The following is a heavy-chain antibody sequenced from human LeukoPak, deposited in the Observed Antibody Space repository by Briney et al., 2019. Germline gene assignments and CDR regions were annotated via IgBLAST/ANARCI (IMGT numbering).Heavy chain of an antibody. CDR2: IYYSGST. Sequence: SETLSLTCTVSGGSISSYYWSWIRQPPGKGLEWIGYIYYSGSTNYNPSLKSRVTISVDTSKNQFSLKLSSVTAADTAVYYCARVDPNYYYYYMDVWGKGTTVTVSS. V-gene: IGHV4-59*01. CDR1: GGSISSYY. CDR3: ARVDPNYYYYYMDV. J-gene: IGHJ6*03.